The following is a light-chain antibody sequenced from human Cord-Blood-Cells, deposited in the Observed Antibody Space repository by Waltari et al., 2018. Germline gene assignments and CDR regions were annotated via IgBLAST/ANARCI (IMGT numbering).Light chain of an antibody. CDR1: QGISKY. V-gene: IGKV1-27*01. CDR2: AAS. Sequence: DIQMTQSPSSLSASVGDRVTIPCRASQGISKYLAWYQQKPGKVPKLLIYAASTLQAGVPSRFSGSGSGTDFTLTISSLQPEDVATYYCQKYNSAPSTFGPGTKVDI. J-gene: IGKJ3*01. CDR3: QKYNSAPST.